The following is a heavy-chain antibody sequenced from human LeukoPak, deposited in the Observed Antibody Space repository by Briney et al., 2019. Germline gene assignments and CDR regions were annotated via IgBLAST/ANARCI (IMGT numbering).Heavy chain of an antibody. CDR2: IYYSGST. CDR1: GGSISSYY. Sequence: PSETLSLTCTVSGGSISSYYWSWIRQPPGKGLEWIGYIYYSGSTNYNPSLKSRVTISVDTSKNQFSLKLSSVTAADTAVYYCARGKSSSWYWEFDYWGQGTLVTVSS. CDR3: ARGKSSSWYWEFDY. D-gene: IGHD6-13*01. J-gene: IGHJ4*02. V-gene: IGHV4-59*08.